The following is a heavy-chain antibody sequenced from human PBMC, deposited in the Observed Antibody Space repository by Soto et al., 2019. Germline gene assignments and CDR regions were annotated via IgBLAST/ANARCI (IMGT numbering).Heavy chain of an antibody. Sequence: GGSLRLSCAASGFTFSSYGMHWVRQAPGKGLEWVAVISYDGSNKYYADSVKGRFTISRDNSKNTLYLQMNSLRAEDTAVYYCAKESRPYCSSTSCYFAFDIWGQGTMVTVSS. J-gene: IGHJ3*02. V-gene: IGHV3-30*18. CDR2: ISYDGSNK. CDR3: AKESRPYCSSTSCYFAFDI. CDR1: GFTFSSYG. D-gene: IGHD2-2*01.